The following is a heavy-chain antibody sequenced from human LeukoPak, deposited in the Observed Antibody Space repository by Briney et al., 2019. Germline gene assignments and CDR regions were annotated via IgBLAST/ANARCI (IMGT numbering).Heavy chain of an antibody. CDR1: GYSFTSCW. V-gene: IGHV5-51*01. D-gene: IGHD6-13*01. CDR3: ARQYSSSWQNWFDP. CDR2: IYPGDSDT. J-gene: IGHJ5*02. Sequence: GESLKISCKGSGYSFTSCWIGWVRQMPGKGLEWMGIIYPGDSDTRYSPSFQGQVTISADKSISTAYLQWSSLKAPDTAMYYCARQYSSSWQNWFDPWGQGTLVTVSS.